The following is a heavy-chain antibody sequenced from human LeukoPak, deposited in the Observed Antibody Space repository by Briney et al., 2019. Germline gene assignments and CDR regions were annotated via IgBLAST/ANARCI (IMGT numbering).Heavy chain of an antibody. D-gene: IGHD7-27*01. CDR3: ARGPPNWGFDY. CDR2: MSPKSGNT. J-gene: IGHJ4*02. V-gene: IGHV1-8*01. CDR1: GYTFTSYD. Sequence: ASVKVSCEASGYTFTSYDINWVRQATGQGPEWMGWMSPKSGNTGYAQKFQGRVSMTRNTSISTVYMELSSLRSEDTAVYYCARGPPNWGFDYWGQGTLVTVSS.